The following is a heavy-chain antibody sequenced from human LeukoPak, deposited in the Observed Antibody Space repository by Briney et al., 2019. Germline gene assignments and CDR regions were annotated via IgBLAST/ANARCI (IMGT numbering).Heavy chain of an antibody. CDR1: GFTFSSYA. Sequence: GGSLRLSCAASGFTFSSYAMSWVRQAPGKGLEWVSAISGSGGSTYYADSVKGRFTISRDNSKNTLYLQMNSLRAEDTAVYYCAKSPRYCSGGSCVYYFDYWGQGTLVTVSS. D-gene: IGHD2-15*01. CDR3: AKSPRYCSGGSCVYYFDY. CDR2: ISGSGGST. V-gene: IGHV3-23*01. J-gene: IGHJ4*02.